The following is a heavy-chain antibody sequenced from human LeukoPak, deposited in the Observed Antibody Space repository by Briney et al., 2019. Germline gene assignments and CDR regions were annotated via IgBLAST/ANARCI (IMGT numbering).Heavy chain of an antibody. CDR1: GFTVSSNY. Sequence: GGSLRLSWAASGFTVSSNYMSWVRQAPGKGLEWVSVIYSGGSTYCADSVKGRFTISRDNSKNTLYLQMNSLRAEDTAVYYCASLRPGYWGQGALVTVSS. CDR2: IYSGGST. V-gene: IGHV3-66*02. J-gene: IGHJ4*02. CDR3: ASLRPGY.